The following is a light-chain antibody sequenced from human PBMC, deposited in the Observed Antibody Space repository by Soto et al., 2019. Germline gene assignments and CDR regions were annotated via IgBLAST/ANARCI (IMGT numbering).Light chain of an antibody. J-gene: IGKJ1*01. Sequence: DIQMTQSPSSLSASVGDRVTITCRASQSISNYLNWYQHKPGKAPRLLVYAASSLQSGVPSRFSGSGSGTDFTLTITSLQPEDFATYYCQQSYGAPTWTFGQGTKVEIK. CDR2: AAS. CDR1: QSISNY. CDR3: QQSYGAPTWT. V-gene: IGKV1-39*01.